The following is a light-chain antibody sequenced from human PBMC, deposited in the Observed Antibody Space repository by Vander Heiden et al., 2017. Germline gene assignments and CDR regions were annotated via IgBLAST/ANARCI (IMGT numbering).Light chain of an antibody. J-gene: IGKJ4*01. CDR2: DAS. V-gene: IGKV3-11*01. Sequence: EIVLTHSPATLPLSPGERATRPCRARQSVSSYLAWYQQKPAQAPRLLIYDASNRATGIPARFSGSGSGTDFTLTISSLEPEDFAVYYCQQRSNWPLLTFGGGTKVEIK. CDR1: QSVSSY. CDR3: QQRSNWPLLT.